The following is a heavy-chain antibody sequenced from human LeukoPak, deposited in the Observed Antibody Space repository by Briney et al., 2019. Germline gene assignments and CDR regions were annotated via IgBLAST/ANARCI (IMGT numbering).Heavy chain of an antibody. CDR3: TSLSSGWLLDY. Sequence: PGGSLKLSCAASGFTFSGSAMHWVRQASGKGLEWVGRIRSKANSYATAYAASVKGRFTISRDDSKNTAYLQMNSLKTEDTAVYYCTSLSSGWLLDYWGQGTLVTVSS. J-gene: IGHJ4*02. V-gene: IGHV3-73*01. CDR1: GFTFSGSA. D-gene: IGHD6-19*01. CDR2: IRSKANSYAT.